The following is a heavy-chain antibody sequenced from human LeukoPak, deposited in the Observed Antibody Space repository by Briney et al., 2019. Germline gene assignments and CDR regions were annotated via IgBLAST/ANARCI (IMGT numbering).Heavy chain of an antibody. CDR1: GGSFSGYY. J-gene: IGHJ3*02. D-gene: IGHD1-7*01. V-gene: IGHV4-34*01. CDR2: INHSGST. CDR3: ARAGTTGMAFDI. Sequence: SETLSLTCAVYGGSFSGYYWSWIRQPPGKGLEWIGEINHSGSTNYNPSLKSRVTISVDTSKNRFSLKLSSVTAADTAVYYCARAGTTGMAFDIWGQGTMVTVSS.